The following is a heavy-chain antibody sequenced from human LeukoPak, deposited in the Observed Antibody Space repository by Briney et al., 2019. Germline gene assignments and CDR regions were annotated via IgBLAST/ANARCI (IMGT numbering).Heavy chain of an antibody. Sequence: GGSLRLSCAASGFTFSSYAMSWVRQAPGKGLEWVSGISGSGGSTYYADSVKGRFTISRDNSKNTLYLQMNSLRAEDTAVYYCAKDGTYDFWSGYSIWGQGTMVTVSS. CDR2: ISGSGGST. D-gene: IGHD3-3*01. V-gene: IGHV3-23*01. J-gene: IGHJ3*02. CDR3: AKDGTYDFWSGYSI. CDR1: GFTFSSYA.